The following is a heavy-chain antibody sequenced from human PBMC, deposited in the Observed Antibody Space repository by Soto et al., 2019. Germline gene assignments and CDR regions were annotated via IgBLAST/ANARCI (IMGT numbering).Heavy chain of an antibody. V-gene: IGHV4-4*02. Sequence: QVQLQASGPGLVKPSGTLSLTCAVSGGSISSSNWWSWVRQPPGKGLEWIGEIYHSGSTNYNPSLMRRVIISVDKANNQFSLKLSSVTAADTAVYYGAIRFGELHDPTIYYWGQGTLVTVSS. D-gene: IGHD3-10*01. CDR1: GGSISSSNW. CDR3: AIRFGELHDPTIYY. J-gene: IGHJ4*02. CDR2: IYHSGST.